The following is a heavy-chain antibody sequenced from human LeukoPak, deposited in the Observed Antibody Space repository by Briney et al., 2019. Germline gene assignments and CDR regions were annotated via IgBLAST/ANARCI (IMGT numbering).Heavy chain of an antibody. V-gene: IGHV4-39*01. CDR2: IYYSGST. CDR1: GFIFSSYW. J-gene: IGHJ4*02. D-gene: IGHD2/OR15-2a*01. Sequence: GSLRLSCAASGFIFSSYWMTWIRQPPGKGLEWSGSIYYSGSTYYNPSLKSRVTISVDTSKNQCTLKLSSVTAADAAVYYCARLTLDPEAEFDYWGQGTLVTVSS. CDR3: ARLTLDPEAEFDY.